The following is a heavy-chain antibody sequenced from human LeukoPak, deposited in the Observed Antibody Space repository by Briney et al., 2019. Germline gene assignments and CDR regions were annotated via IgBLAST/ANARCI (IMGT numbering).Heavy chain of an antibody. Sequence: PGGSLRLSCAASGFTFSSYAMSWVRQAPGKGLEWVSAISGSGGSTYYADSVKGRFTISRDNSKNTLYLQMNSLRAEDTAVYYCAKDLFVDTAMVEAGLFDYWGQGTLVTVSS. CDR1: GFTFSSYA. D-gene: IGHD5-18*01. CDR3: AKDLFVDTAMVEAGLFDY. J-gene: IGHJ4*02. CDR2: ISGSGGST. V-gene: IGHV3-23*01.